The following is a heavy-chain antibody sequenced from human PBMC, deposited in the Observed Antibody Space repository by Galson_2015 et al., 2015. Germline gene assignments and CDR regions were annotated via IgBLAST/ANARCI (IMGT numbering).Heavy chain of an antibody. Sequence: LRLSCAASGFTFSSYSMNWVRQAPGKGLEWVSSISSSSSYIYYADSVKGRFTISRDNAKNSLYLQMNSLRAEDTAVYYCARDRGVDWNYDHNDYWGQGTLVTVSS. CDR1: GFTFSSYS. V-gene: IGHV3-21*01. J-gene: IGHJ4*02. D-gene: IGHD1-7*01. CDR2: ISSSSSYI. CDR3: ARDRGVDWNYDHNDY.